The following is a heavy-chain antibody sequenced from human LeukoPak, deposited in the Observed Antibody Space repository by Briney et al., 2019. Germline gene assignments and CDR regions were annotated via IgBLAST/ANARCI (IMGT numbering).Heavy chain of an antibody. Sequence: GGSLRLSCAASGFTFSSYSMHWVRQAPGKGLEWVSSISSSSSYIYYADSVKGRFTISRDNAKNSLYLQMNSLRAEDTAVYYCARELLSSGYYPLPDAFDIWGQGTMVTVSS. CDR2: ISSSSSYI. CDR3: ARELLSSGYYPLPDAFDI. CDR1: GFTFSSYS. D-gene: IGHD3-22*01. V-gene: IGHV3-21*01. J-gene: IGHJ3*02.